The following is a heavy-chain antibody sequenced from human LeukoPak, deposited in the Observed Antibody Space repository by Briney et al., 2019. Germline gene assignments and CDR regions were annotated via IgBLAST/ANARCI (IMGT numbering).Heavy chain of an antibody. CDR3: ARVGSITIFGVVTPPYAFDI. CDR2: ISGSGGST. J-gene: IGHJ3*02. V-gene: IGHV3-23*01. D-gene: IGHD3-3*01. Sequence: GGSLRLSCAASGFTFSSYAMSWVRQAPGKGLEWVSAISGSGGSTYYADSVKGRFTISRDNSKNTLYLQMNSLRAEDTAVYYCARVGSITIFGVVTPPYAFDIWGQGTMVTVSS. CDR1: GFTFSSYA.